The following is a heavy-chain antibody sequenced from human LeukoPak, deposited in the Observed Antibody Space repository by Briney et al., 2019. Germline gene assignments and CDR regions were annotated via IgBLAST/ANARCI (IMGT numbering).Heavy chain of an antibody. CDR3: ARRSGSGSLISYMDV. CDR1: GGTFSSYA. Sequence: SVKVSCKASGGTFSSYAISWVRQAPGQGLEWMGGIIPIFGTANYALKFQGRVTITTDESTSTAYMELSSLRSEDTAVYYCARRSGSGSLISYMDVWGKGTTVTVSS. CDR2: IIPIFGTA. D-gene: IGHD3-10*01. V-gene: IGHV1-69*05. J-gene: IGHJ6*03.